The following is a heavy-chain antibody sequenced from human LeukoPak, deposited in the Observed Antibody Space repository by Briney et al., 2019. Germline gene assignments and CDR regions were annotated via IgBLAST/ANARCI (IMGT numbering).Heavy chain of an antibody. D-gene: IGHD1-26*01. CDR3: ARKGDAFDP. V-gene: IGHV4-59*12. CDR1: GGSISSYY. Sequence: SETLSLTCTVSGGSISSYYWSWIRQPPGKGLEWIGYIYYSGSTNYNPSLKSRVTISVDTSKNQLSLKLSSVTAADTAVYYCARKGDAFDPWGQGTLVTVSS. CDR2: IYYSGST. J-gene: IGHJ5*02.